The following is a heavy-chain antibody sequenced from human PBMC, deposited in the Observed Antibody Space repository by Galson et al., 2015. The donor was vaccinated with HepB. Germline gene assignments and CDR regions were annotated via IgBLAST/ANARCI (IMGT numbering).Heavy chain of an antibody. CDR3: ARGPGDLDV. CDR2: TYYRSKWFN. J-gene: IGHJ4*02. D-gene: IGHD7-27*01. V-gene: IGHV6-1*01. Sequence: SRGLEWLGRTYYRSKWFNNYAISVKSRITINPDTSKNQFSLQLNSVTPEDTAVYYCARGPGDLDVWGQGTLVTVSS.